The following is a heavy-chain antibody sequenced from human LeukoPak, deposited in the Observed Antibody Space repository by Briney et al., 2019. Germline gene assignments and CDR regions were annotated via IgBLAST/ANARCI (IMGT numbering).Heavy chain of an antibody. V-gene: IGHV5-10-1*01. CDR1: GYSFTSYW. CDR3: ARQLLWFGDPNNWFDP. Sequence: GESLKISCKGSGYSFTSYWISWVRQMPGKGLEWMGRIDPSDSYTNYSPSFQGHVTISADKSISTAYLQWSSLKASDTAMYYCARQLLWFGDPNNWFDPWGQGTLVTVSS. D-gene: IGHD3-10*01. CDR2: IDPSDSYT. J-gene: IGHJ5*02.